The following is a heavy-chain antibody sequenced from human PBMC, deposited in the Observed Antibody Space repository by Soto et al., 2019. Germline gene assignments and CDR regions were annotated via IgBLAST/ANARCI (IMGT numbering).Heavy chain of an antibody. CDR3: TTVDTYSGSYYP. J-gene: IGHJ3*01. D-gene: IGHD1-26*01. CDR2: IKSKTDGGTT. V-gene: IGHV3-15*07. CDR1: GFTFSNAW. Sequence: PGGSLRLSCAASGFTFSNAWMNWVRQAPGKGLEWVGRIKSKTDGGTTDYAAPVKGRFTISSDDSKNTLYLQMNSLKIEDTAVYYCTTVDTYSGSYYPWGQGTMVTVSS.